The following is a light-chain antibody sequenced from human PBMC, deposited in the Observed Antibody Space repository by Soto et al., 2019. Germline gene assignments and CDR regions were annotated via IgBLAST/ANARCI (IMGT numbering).Light chain of an antibody. Sequence: DVPMTQSPSSLSGSVGDRVTISCRASQTIRSYLNWYQQKPGKAPKLLIYSASSLQSGVPSRFSGSGSGTDFTLTISSLQPEDFATYSCQQSYSTPYTFGQGTHLEIK. CDR3: QQSYSTPYT. CDR2: SAS. J-gene: IGKJ2*01. CDR1: QTIRSY. V-gene: IGKV1-39*01.